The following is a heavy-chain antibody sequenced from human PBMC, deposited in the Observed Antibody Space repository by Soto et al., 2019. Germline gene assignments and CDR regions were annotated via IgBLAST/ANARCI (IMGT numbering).Heavy chain of an antibody. V-gene: IGHV4-4*02. J-gene: IGHJ3*02. CDR3: ARDLVYFGEFQGDAFDI. Sequence: SETLSLTCAVSGGSISSSNWWSWVRQPPGKGLEWIGEIYHSGSTNYNPSLKSRVTISVDKSKNQFSLKLSSVTTADTAVYYCARDLVYFGEFQGDAFDIRGQGTMLTVSS. D-gene: IGHD3-10*01. CDR2: IYHSGST. CDR1: GGSISSSNW.